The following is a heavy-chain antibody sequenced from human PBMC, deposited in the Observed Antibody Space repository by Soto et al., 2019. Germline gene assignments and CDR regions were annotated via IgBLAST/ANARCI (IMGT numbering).Heavy chain of an antibody. CDR3: ARVPYDSSDYHLYYFDY. CDR1: GGSVNTAPYY. CDR2: IYYSGST. V-gene: IGHV4-61*01. J-gene: IGHJ4*02. D-gene: IGHD3-22*01. Sequence: KTSETLSLTCTVSGGSVNTAPYYWSWIRQPPGKGLEWIGYIYYSGSTNYNPSLKSRVTISVDRSKNQFSLKLSSVTAADTAVYYCARVPYDSSDYHLYYFDYWGQGTLVTVSS.